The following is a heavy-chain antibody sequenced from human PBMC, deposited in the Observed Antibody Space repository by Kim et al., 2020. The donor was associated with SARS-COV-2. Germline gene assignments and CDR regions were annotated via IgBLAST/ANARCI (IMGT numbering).Heavy chain of an antibody. V-gene: IGHV1-69*01. D-gene: IGHD3-22*01. Sequence: KSQGRVTITADESTSTAYMELSSLRSEDTAVYYCARNYDSSGYYHYYFDYWGQGTLVTVSS. CDR3: ARNYDSSGYYHYYFDY. J-gene: IGHJ4*02.